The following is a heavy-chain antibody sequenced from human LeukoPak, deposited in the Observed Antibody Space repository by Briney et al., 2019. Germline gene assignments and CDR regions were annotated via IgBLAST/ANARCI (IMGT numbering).Heavy chain of an antibody. CDR1: GFTFSSYS. Sequence: GRSLRLSCAASGFTFSSYSMNWVRQAPGKGLEWVSSISSSSSYIYYADSVKGRFTISRDNSKNTLYLQMNSLRAEDTAVYYCAKDLKEWELPSLFDYWGQGTLVTVSS. D-gene: IGHD1-26*01. CDR2: ISSSSSYI. J-gene: IGHJ4*02. CDR3: AKDLKEWELPSLFDY. V-gene: IGHV3-21*01.